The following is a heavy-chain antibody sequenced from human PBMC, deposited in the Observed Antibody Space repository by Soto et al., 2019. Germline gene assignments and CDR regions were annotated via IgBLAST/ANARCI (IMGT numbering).Heavy chain of an antibody. Sequence: GSLRLSCAASGFTFISYGMHWVRQAPGKGLEWVAVISYDGSNKYYADSVKGRFTISRDNSKNTLYLQMNSLRAGDTAVYYCAKSRSSSWTEPFDYWGQGTLVTVSS. CDR2: ISYDGSNK. CDR3: AKSRSSSWTEPFDY. J-gene: IGHJ4*02. D-gene: IGHD6-13*01. V-gene: IGHV3-30*18. CDR1: GFTFISYG.